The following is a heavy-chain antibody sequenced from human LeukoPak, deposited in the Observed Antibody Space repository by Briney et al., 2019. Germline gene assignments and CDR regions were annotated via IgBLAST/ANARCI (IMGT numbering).Heavy chain of an antibody. V-gene: IGHV1-2*02. Sequence: ASVKVSCKASGGTFSSYAISWVRQAPGQGLEWMGWINPNNGATDYAEKFQGRVTLTRDTSISTAYMELTGLRSDDTAVYYCARIRDSSWYDSWGQGTLVTVSS. CDR2: INPNNGAT. D-gene: IGHD4-11*01. CDR1: GGTFSSYA. CDR3: ARIRDSSWYDS. J-gene: IGHJ5*01.